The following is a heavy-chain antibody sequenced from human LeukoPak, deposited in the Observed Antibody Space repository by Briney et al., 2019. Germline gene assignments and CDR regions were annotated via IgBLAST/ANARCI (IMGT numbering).Heavy chain of an antibody. V-gene: IGHV1-69*01. D-gene: IGHD3-10*01. Sequence: AASVKVSCKASGGTFSSYAISWVRQAPGQGPEWMGGTIPIFGTANYAQKFQGRVTITADESTSTAYMELSSLRSEDTAVYYCARMPFMVRGVIELDYWGQGTLVTVSS. CDR3: ARMPFMVRGVIELDY. CDR2: TIPIFGTA. J-gene: IGHJ4*02. CDR1: GGTFSSYA.